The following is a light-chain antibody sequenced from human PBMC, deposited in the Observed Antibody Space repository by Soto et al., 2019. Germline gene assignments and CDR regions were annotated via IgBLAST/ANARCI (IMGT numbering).Light chain of an antibody. J-gene: IGKJ1*01. CDR3: QQYYTTPWK. V-gene: IGKV4-1*01. CDR1: QSVSYSSDNKNY. Sequence: DIVMTQSPDSLAVSLGARATINCKSSQSVSYSSDNKNYLAWYQQKAGQAPKLLIYWASTRQSGVPDRFSGSGSGTDFTLTISSLQAEDVAVYYCQQYYTTPWKFGQGTKVDIK. CDR2: WAS.